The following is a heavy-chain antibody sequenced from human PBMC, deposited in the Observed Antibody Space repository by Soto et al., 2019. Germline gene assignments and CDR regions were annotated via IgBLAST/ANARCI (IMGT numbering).Heavy chain of an antibody. V-gene: IGHV3-23*01. D-gene: IGHD4-17*01. CDR2: ISGSGGST. J-gene: IGHJ4*02. Sequence: PGGSLRLSCAASGFTFSDYYMSWVRQAPGKGLEWVSGISGSGGSTYYADSVKGRFTISRDNSKNTLYLQMNSLRAEDTAVYYCAKTHVGDYGYSDYWGQGTLVTVSS. CDR1: GFTFSDYY. CDR3: AKTHVGDYGYSDY.